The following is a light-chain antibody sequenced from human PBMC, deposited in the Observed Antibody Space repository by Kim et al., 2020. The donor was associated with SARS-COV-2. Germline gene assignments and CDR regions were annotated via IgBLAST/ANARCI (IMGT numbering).Light chain of an antibody. V-gene: IGLV1-47*02. CDR2: SND. J-gene: IGLJ3*02. CDR3: AAWDDSLRGRV. CDR1: SSNIGSNH. Sequence: QSVLTQPPSASGTPGQRVTISCSGSSSNIGSNHVYWYQQFPGTAPKVLVYSNDQRSSGVPDRFSGSKSGTSASLAISGLRSEDEADYYCAAWDDSLRGRVFGGGTQLTV.